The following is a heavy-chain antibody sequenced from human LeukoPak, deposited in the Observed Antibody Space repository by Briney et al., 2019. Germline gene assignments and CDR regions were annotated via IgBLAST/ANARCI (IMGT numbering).Heavy chain of an antibody. D-gene: IGHD3-16*01. V-gene: IGHV4-59*08. J-gene: IGHJ4*02. Sequence: SETLSLTCTVFGGSVSGYYCSWIRQPPGKGLEWIGYMSYSGSTSYNPSLKSRVTISVDTSKNQFSLKLSSVTVADTAVYSLAVLGGGPPLGTPDYWGQGTLVTVSS. CDR1: GGSVSGYY. CDR2: MSYSGST. CDR3: AVLGGGPPLGTPDY.